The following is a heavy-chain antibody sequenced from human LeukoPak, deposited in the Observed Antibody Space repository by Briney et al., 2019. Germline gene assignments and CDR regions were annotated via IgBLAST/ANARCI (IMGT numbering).Heavy chain of an antibody. V-gene: IGHV3-48*04. D-gene: IGHD2-2*01. CDR3: ARDSGPYCSSTSCYCDY. Sequence: GGSLRLSCAASGLTFSSYSMNWVRPAPGKGLGWVSYISSSGSTIYYADSVKGRFTISRDNAKNSLYLQMNSLRAEDTAVYYCARDSGPYCSSTSCYCDYWGQGTLVTVSS. J-gene: IGHJ4*02. CDR1: GLTFSSYS. CDR2: ISSSGSTI.